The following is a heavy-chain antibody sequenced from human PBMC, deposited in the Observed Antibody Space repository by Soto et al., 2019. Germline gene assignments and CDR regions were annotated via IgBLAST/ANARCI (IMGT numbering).Heavy chain of an antibody. Sequence: QVQLVQSGAEVQRPGASVKVSCRASGYAFGDYDISWVRQAPGQGLEWMGWMNPNSANTGYAQKFQGGVSMTRDMSISTAYMELSRLRPEDPAIYYCARMATYGTLNWFDPWGQGALVTFSS. J-gene: IGHJ5*02. CDR1: GYAFGDYD. V-gene: IGHV1-8*01. D-gene: IGHD1-1*01. CDR2: MNPNSANT. CDR3: ARMATYGTLNWFDP.